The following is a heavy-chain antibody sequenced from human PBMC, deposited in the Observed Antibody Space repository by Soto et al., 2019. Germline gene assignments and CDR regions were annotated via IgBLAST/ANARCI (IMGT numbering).Heavy chain of an antibody. CDR1: GFTFSSYA. CDR2: ISYDGSNK. V-gene: IGHV3-30-3*01. Sequence: QVQLVESGGGVVQPGRSLRLSCAASGFTFSSYAMHWVRQAPGKGLEWVAVISYDGSNKYYADSVKGRFTISRDNSKNTLYLQMNSLRAEDTAVYYCARDPWAIAAAGTIDYWGQGTLVTVSS. D-gene: IGHD6-13*01. J-gene: IGHJ4*02. CDR3: ARDPWAIAAAGTIDY.